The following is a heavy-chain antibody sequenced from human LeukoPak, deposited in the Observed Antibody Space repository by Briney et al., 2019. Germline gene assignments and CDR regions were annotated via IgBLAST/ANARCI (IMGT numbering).Heavy chain of an antibody. D-gene: IGHD3-16*01. J-gene: IGHJ4*02. V-gene: IGHV3-74*01. Sequence: GGSLRLSCAASGFTFSSYWMHWVRQAPGKGLVWVSHINSDGSSTSYADSVKGRFTISRDNAKNTLYLQMNSLRAEDTAVYYCARDLGRGSYSLYYFDSWGQGTLVTVSS. CDR3: ARDLGRGSYSLYYFDS. CDR1: GFTFSSYW. CDR2: INSDGSST.